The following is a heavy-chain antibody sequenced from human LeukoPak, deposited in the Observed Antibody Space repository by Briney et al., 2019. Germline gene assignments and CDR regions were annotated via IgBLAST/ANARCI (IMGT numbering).Heavy chain of an antibody. CDR1: GGSFSTYY. J-gene: IGHJ4*02. CDR3: ARSPPLHRGRYVYADY. D-gene: IGHD3-16*01. Sequence: SETLSLTCAVYGGSFSTYYWSWIRQPPGKGLEWVGEINQSGSTNYNPSPKSRVTISVDTSKNQFSLKLSSVTAADTAVYYCARSPPLHRGRYVYADYWGQGTLVTVSS. V-gene: IGHV4-34*01. CDR2: INQSGST.